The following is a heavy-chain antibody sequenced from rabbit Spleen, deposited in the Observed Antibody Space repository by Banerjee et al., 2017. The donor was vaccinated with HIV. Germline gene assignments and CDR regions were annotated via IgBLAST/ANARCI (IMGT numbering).Heavy chain of an antibody. CDR2: INIVTGKS. D-gene: IGHD6-1*01. V-gene: IGHV1S45*01. Sequence: EQLEESGGGLVKSEGSLTLTCKASGVSLNDKDVMCWVRQAPGKGLEWIACINIVTGKSVYPSWAKARFTMSTTSSPTVTLQMTSLTAADTAAYFCARDLVAVIVWNFGFWGPGTLVSVS. CDR3: ARDLVAVIVWNFGF. J-gene: IGHJ6*01. CDR1: GVSLNDKDV.